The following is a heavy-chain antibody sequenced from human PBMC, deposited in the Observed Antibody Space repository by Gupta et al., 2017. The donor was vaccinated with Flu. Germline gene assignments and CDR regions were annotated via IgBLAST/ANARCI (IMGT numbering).Heavy chain of an antibody. CDR2: ISGGGSNT. CDR1: GFTFSNYA. D-gene: IGHD1-1*01. J-gene: IGHJ3*02. Sequence: EVQLLESGGGLAQPGGSLRLSCAVSGFTFSNYAMRWVRQAPGRGLEWVSTISGGGSNTYYADSVKGRFTISGDSSKQTMYLQMNSLRAEDTAVYYCSKGANWAFEIWGQGTMVTVSS. V-gene: IGHV3-23*01. CDR3: SKGANWAFEI.